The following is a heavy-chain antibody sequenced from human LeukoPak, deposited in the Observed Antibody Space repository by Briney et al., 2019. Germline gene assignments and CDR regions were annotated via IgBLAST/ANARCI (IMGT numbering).Heavy chain of an antibody. CDR3: AREYHGGFFDY. CDR1: GYTFINYY. J-gene: IGHJ4*02. V-gene: IGHV1-46*04. CDR2: INPGAGTT. Sequence: ASVKVSCKASGYTFINYYMHWVRQAPGQGLEWMGIINPGAGTTSYAQDLQGRVAVTWDTSTSTVYMELSSLRSDDTAVYYCAREYHGGFFDYWSQGTLVTVSS.